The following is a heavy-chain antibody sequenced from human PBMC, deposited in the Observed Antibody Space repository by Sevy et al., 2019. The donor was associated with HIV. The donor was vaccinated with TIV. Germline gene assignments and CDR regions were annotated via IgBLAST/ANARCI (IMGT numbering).Heavy chain of an antibody. D-gene: IGHD3-22*01. Sequence: GGSLRLSCAASGFTFSSFAMHWVRHAPGKGLEWVAVISYDGSNKYYADSVKGRFTISRDNSKNTLYLQMNSLRAEDTAVYYCARERDSGFSDYWGQGTLVTVSS. CDR1: GFTFSSFA. CDR2: ISYDGSNK. V-gene: IGHV3-30-3*01. CDR3: ARERDSGFSDY. J-gene: IGHJ4*02.